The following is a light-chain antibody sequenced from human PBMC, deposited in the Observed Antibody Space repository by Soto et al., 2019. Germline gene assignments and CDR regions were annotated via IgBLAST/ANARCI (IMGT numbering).Light chain of an antibody. CDR3: QQYDNSPIT. V-gene: IGKV3-20*01. CDR1: QSVSSR. Sequence: EIVRLQDPGTLSLSPGERATLSCRASQSVSSRLAWYQHKPGKDQRLLISGASSRATGIPDRFSGIGSGTEFTLTISRLEPEDFALYYCQQYDNSPITFGQGTRLEIK. CDR2: GAS. J-gene: IGKJ5*01.